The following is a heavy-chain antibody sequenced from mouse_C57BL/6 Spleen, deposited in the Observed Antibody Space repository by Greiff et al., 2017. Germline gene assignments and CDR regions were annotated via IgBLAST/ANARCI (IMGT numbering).Heavy chain of an antibody. V-gene: IGHV1-19*01. CDR1: GYTFTDYY. Sequence: VQLQQSGPVLVKPGASVKMSCKASGYTFTDYYMNWVKQSHGKCLEWIGVINPYNGGTSYNQKFKGKATLTVDKSSSTAYMELNSLTSEDSAVYYCARRGGPLYYFDYWGQGTTLTVSS. J-gene: IGHJ2*01. CDR2: INPYNGGT. D-gene: IGHD3-3*01. CDR3: ARRGGPLYYFDY.